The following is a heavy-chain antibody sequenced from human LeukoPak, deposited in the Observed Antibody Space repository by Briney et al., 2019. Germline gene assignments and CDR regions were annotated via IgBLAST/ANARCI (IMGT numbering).Heavy chain of an antibody. CDR3: ARGEEGATDI. CDR1: AYTFTGYY. CDR2: INPNSGDT. Sequence: ASVKVSCKASAYTFTGYYMHWVRQAPGQGLEWMGRINPNSGDTNYAQKVQGRVTMTRDTSISTAYMELSRLRSDDTAVYYCARGEEGATDIWGQGTMVTVSS. D-gene: IGHD1-26*01. J-gene: IGHJ3*02. V-gene: IGHV1-2*06.